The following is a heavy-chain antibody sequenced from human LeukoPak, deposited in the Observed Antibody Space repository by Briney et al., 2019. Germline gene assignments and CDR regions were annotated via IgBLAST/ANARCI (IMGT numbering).Heavy chain of an antibody. CDR1: GFTFSSYS. CDR2: ISSSSSSYI. D-gene: IGHD1-26*01. Sequence: GGSLRLSCAASGFTFSSYSMNWVRQAPGKGLEWVSSISSSSSSYIYYADSVKGRFTISRDNSKNTLYLQMNSLRAEDTAVYYCARDAQYSGSYYAPFDYWGQGTLVTVSS. CDR3: ARDAQYSGSYYAPFDY. V-gene: IGHV3-21*01. J-gene: IGHJ4*02.